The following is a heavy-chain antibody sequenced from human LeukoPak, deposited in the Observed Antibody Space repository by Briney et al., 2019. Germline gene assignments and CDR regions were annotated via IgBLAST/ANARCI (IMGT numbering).Heavy chain of an antibody. CDR2: IIIISCYI. Sequence: GGSLRLSCAASVFTFSSYIMNWVSQAPGKGLEWVSSIIIISCYIYYADSVKGRFTISRDNAKNSLYLQMNSLRAEDTAVYYCARDGYYDFWSGYSTNFDYWGQGTLVTVSS. J-gene: IGHJ4*02. CDR1: VFTFSSYI. D-gene: IGHD3-3*01. V-gene: IGHV3-21*01. CDR3: ARDGYYDFWSGYSTNFDY.